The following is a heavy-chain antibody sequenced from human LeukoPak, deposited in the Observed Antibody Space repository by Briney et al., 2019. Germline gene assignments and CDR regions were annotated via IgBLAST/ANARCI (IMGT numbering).Heavy chain of an antibody. Sequence: ASVKVSCKASGYTFTGYYLDLVRQAPGQGLEWMGWINPNSGGTNYSQKFQVRVTMTRDTSVNTAYMELNGLRSDDTAVYLCARTIVAAVGRDFWGQGTLVTVSS. CDR2: INPNSGGT. V-gene: IGHV1-2*02. D-gene: IGHD6-13*01. CDR1: GYTFTGYY. J-gene: IGHJ4*02. CDR3: ARTIVAAVGRDF.